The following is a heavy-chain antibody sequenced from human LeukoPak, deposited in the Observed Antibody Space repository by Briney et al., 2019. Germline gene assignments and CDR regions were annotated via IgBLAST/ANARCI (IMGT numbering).Heavy chain of an antibody. CDR2: IRYDGSNK. CDR3: AKDFPDYFDY. J-gene: IGHJ4*02. Sequence: GGSLRLXCAASGFTFSSYGMHWVRQAPGKGLEWVAFIRYDGSNKYYADSVKGRFTISRDNSKNTLYLQMNSLRAEDTAVYYCAKDFPDYFDYWGQGTLVTVSS. CDR1: GFTFSSYG. V-gene: IGHV3-30*02.